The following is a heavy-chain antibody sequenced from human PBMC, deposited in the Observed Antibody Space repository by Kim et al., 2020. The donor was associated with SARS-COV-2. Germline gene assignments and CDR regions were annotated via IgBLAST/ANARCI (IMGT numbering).Heavy chain of an antibody. CDR3: AKTLMSAAGSGWFDP. D-gene: IGHD6-13*01. CDR1: GFTFSSYA. V-gene: IGHV3-23*03. CDR2: IYIGGSST. Sequence: GGSLRLSCAASGFTFSSYAMSGVRQAPGKGLEWVSVIYIGGSSTNYADSVKGRFTISRDNSKNTLYRQMNSLRAEDTAVYYCAKTLMSAAGSGWFDPWG. J-gene: IGHJ5*02.